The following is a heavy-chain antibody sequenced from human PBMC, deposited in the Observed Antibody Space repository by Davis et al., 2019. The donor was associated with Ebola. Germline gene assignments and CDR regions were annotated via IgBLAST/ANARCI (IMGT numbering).Heavy chain of an antibody. CDR1: GFTFSNYW. CDR3: ARDGEHYSDLDY. D-gene: IGHD1-26*01. J-gene: IGHJ4*02. CDR2: IKSDGSTK. V-gene: IGHV3-74*01. Sequence: HTGGSLRLSCAASGFTFSNYWMHWVRQAPGKGLVWVSRIKSDGSTKSYADSVKGRFTISRDNAKNTLYLQMDSLRAEDTAVYYCARDGEHYSDLDYWGQGTLVTVSS.